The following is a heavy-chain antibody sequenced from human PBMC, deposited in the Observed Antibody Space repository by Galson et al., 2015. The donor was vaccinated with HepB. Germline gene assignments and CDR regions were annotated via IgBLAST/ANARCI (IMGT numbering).Heavy chain of an antibody. J-gene: IGHJ4*02. CDR1: GYTFTSYG. CDR3: ARVSSEYSSKGYFDY. V-gene: IGHV1-18*01. CDR2: ISAYNGNT. Sequence: SVKVSCKASGYTFTSYGISWVRQAPGQGLEWMGWISAYNGNTNYAQKLQGRVTMTTDTSTSTAYMELRSLRSDDTAVYYCARVSSEYSSKGYFDYWGQGTLVTVSS. D-gene: IGHD6-6*01.